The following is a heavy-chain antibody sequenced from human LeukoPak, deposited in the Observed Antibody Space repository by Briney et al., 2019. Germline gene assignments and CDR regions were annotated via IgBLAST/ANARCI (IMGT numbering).Heavy chain of an antibody. CDR1: GGSITHYY. CDR2: MSGSGGT. D-gene: IGHD3-10*01. Sequence: PSETLSLTCTVSGGSITHYYWTWIRQSAGKRLEWIGRMSGSGGTTYNPSLKSRVTILVDMSNNQFSLRLNSVTAADTAVYYCARAGGVLGYFDYWGQGALVTVSS. J-gene: IGHJ4*02. CDR3: ARAGGVLGYFDY. V-gene: IGHV4-4*07.